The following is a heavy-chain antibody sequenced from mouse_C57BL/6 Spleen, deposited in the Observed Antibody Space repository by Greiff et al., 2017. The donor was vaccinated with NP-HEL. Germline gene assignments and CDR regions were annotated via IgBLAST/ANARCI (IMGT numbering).Heavy chain of an antibody. J-gene: IGHJ4*01. CDR2: FYPGSGSI. D-gene: IGHD2-4*01. Sequence: VMLVESGAELVKPGASVKLSCKASGYTFTEYTIHWVKQRSGQGLEWIGWFYPGSGSIKYNEKFKDKATLTADKSSSTVYMELSRLTSEDSAVYFCARHGIYYDYEDYAMDYWGQGTSVTVSS. CDR1: GYTFTEYT. CDR3: ARHGIYYDYEDYAMDY. V-gene: IGHV1-62-2*01.